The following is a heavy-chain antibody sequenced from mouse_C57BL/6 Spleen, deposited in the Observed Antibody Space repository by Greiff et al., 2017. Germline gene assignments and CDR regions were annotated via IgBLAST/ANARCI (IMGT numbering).Heavy chain of an antibody. V-gene: IGHV1-59*01. CDR2: IDPSDSYT. D-gene: IGHD1-1*01. CDR1: GYTFTSYW. CDR3: ARNYYGSSYPWYFDV. Sequence: QVQLQQPGAELVRPGTSVKLSCKASGYTFTSYWMHWVKQRPGQGLEWIGVIDPSDSYTNYNQKFKGKATLTVDTSSSTAYMQLSSLTSEDSAVYYCARNYYGSSYPWYFDVWGTGTTVTVSS. J-gene: IGHJ1*03.